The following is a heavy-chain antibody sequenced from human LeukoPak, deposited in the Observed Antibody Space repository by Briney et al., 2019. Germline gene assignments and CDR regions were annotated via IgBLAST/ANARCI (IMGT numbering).Heavy chain of an antibody. Sequence: PGGSLRLSCAASGFTFSTYAMSWVRQAPGKGLEWVSVISASGGTTYYAASVKGRFTISRDSSKSTLYLQMNSLRAEDTAVYYCAREACSGGSCYIGVYNWFDPWGQGTLVTVSS. CDR3: AREACSGGSCYIGVYNWFDP. CDR2: ISASGGTT. J-gene: IGHJ5*02. V-gene: IGHV3-23*01. CDR1: GFTFSTYA. D-gene: IGHD2-15*01.